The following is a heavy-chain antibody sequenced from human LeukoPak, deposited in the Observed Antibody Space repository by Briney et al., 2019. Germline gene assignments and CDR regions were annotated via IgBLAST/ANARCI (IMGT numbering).Heavy chain of an antibody. J-gene: IGHJ4*02. CDR1: GGPISGYY. CDR2: INDSGRT. V-gene: IGHV4-59*08. Sequence: SETLSLTCTMSGGPISGYYWTWIRKPPGKGLEWIGFINDSGRTRYNTSLKSRLTIALDTSKNQFSLKLRSVTAADTAVYYCAKHIGIAGLRGFDYWGQGTLVTVSS. D-gene: IGHD3-16*01. CDR3: AKHIGIAGLRGFDY.